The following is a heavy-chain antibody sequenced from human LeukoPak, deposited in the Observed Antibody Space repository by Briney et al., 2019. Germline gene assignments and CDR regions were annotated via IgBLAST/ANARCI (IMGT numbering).Heavy chain of an antibody. J-gene: IGHJ4*02. V-gene: IGHV3-7*01. CDR1: GFTFSSYW. D-gene: IGHD3-16*01. CDR2: IKQDGSEK. Sequence: GGSLRLSCAASGFTFSSYWMSWVRQAPGKGLEWVANIKQDGSEKYYVDSVKSRFTISRDNAKNSLYLQMNSLRAEDTAVYYCARGPNRDDYVWGSYIHFDYWGQGTLVTVSS. CDR3: ARGPNRDDYVWGSYIHFDY.